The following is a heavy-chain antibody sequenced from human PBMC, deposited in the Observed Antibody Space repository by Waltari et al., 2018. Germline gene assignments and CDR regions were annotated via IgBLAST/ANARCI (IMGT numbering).Heavy chain of an antibody. V-gene: IGHV3-23*04. D-gene: IGHD3-9*01. Sequence: EVQRVESGGGLVQPGGSLRLSCAASGFTLNIYAMGWVRQAPGKGLAWVSAISGSGGRTAYADYVKGRFTISSDNSKNTLYLQMHSLRAEDTAVYYCATSYYEILTGYSTPWYWGQGTLVTVSS. CDR1: GFTLNIYA. J-gene: IGHJ4*02. CDR3: ATSYYEILTGYSTPWY. CDR2: ISGSGGRT.